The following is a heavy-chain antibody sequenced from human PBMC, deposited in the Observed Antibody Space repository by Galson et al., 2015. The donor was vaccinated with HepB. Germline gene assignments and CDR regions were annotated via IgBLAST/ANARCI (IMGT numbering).Heavy chain of an antibody. V-gene: IGHV3-7*01. D-gene: IGHD2-21*01. Sequence: VRQAPGKGLEWVANIKYDGSEQYYVDSVKGRFTISRDNAKNSLYLQMNSLRAEDTAVYYCARDPYLYCGGDCYSDSFDYWGRGTLVTVSS. CDR3: ARDPYLYCGGDCYSDSFDY. J-gene: IGHJ4*02. CDR2: IKYDGSEQ.